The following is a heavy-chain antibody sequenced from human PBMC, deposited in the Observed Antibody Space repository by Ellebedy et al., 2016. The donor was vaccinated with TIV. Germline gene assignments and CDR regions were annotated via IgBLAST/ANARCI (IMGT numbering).Heavy chain of an antibody. Sequence: GESLKISCKGFGYNFNNYWIGWVRQMPGKGLEWMGVIYPGDSETPYSPSFQGQVTISADKSISTAYLQWNSLKASDSAIYYCARRSDLDIWGQGTMVTVSS. CDR1: GYNFNNYW. CDR3: ARRSDLDI. J-gene: IGHJ3*02. V-gene: IGHV5-51*01. CDR2: IYPGDSET.